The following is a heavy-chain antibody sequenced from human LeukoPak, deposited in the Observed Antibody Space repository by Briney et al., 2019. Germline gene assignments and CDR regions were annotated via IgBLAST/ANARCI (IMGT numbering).Heavy chain of an antibody. CDR3: ARALFGFGP. J-gene: IGHJ5*01. V-gene: IGHV1-2*02. CDR2: INPNSGGT. CDR1: GYTFTGYY. Sequence: GASVKVSCKASGYTFTGYYMHGVRQAPGQGLEWMGWINPNSGGTNYAQKFQGRVTMTRDTSISTAYMELNRLRTYDTAVYYRARALFGFGPWGQGTPGTVSP.